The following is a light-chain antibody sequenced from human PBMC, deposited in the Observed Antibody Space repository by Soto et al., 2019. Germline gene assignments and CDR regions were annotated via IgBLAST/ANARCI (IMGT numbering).Light chain of an antibody. V-gene: IGKV1-9*01. CDR1: QGISTY. J-gene: IGKJ4*01. Sequence: DIQLTQSPSFLSASVGDRVTITCRASQGISTYLAWFQRKPGKAPKLLISAASFLQSGVPSRFSGSGSGAEFTLTISSLRPEDFATYYCQQLNSYPLTFGGVTKVEI. CDR2: AAS. CDR3: QQLNSYPLT.